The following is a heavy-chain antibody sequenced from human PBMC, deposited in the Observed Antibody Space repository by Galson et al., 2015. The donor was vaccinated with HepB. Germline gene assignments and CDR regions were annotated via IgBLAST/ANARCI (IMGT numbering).Heavy chain of an antibody. CDR2: SDT. J-gene: IGHJ4*02. CDR3: ARRGGNSGYYFDY. V-gene: IGHV5-51*01. Sequence: SDTTYSPSFQGQVTMSADTSLTTAYLQWSSLKASDTAMYYCARRGGNSGYYFDYWGQGTLVTVSS. D-gene: IGHD4-23*01.